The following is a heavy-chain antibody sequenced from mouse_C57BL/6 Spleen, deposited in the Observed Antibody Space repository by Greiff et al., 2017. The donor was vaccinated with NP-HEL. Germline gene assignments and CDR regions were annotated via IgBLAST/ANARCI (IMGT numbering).Heavy chain of an antibody. D-gene: IGHD2-4*01. CDR1: GYTFTSYW. Sequence: VQLQQSGAELVRPGSSVKLSCKASGYTFTSYWMDWVKQRPGQGLEWIGNIYPSDSETHYNQKFKDKATLTVDKSSSTAYMQLSSLTSEDSAVYYCARRPYYDYDLYAMDYWGQGTSVTVSS. CDR2: IYPSDSET. J-gene: IGHJ4*01. CDR3: ARRPYYDYDLYAMDY. V-gene: IGHV1-61*01.